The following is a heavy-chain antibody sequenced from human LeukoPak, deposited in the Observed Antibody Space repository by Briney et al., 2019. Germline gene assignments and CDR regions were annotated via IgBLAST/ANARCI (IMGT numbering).Heavy chain of an antibody. CDR3: AREGTAMATYYAMDV. CDR1: GFTFRSYD. Sequence: SGGSLRLSCAASGFTFRSYDMHRVRQAPGKGLEWVAVIWYDGSNKYYADSVEGRFTISRDNSKNTLFLQMNSLRAEDTAVYYCAREGTAMATYYAMDVWGQGTTVTVSS. CDR2: IWYDGSNK. V-gene: IGHV3-33*01. D-gene: IGHD5-18*01. J-gene: IGHJ6*02.